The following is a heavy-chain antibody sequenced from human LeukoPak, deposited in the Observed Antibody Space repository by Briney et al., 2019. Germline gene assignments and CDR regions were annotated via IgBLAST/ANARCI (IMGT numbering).Heavy chain of an antibody. V-gene: IGHV3-21*01. CDR1: GFTFSDYY. J-gene: IGHJ5*02. CDR3: ARVGIVVVNNNWFDP. D-gene: IGHD2-21*01. Sequence: GGSLRLSCAASGFTFSDYYMNWVRQAPGKGLEWVSSISSSSSYIYYADSVKGRFTISRDNAKNSLYLQMNSLRAEDTAVYYCARVGIVVVNNNWFDPWGQGTLVTVSS. CDR2: ISSSSSYI.